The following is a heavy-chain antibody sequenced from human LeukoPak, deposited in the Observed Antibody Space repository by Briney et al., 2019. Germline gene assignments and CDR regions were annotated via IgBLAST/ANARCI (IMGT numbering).Heavy chain of an antibody. CDR2: INHSGST. CDR1: GGSFSGYF. J-gene: IGHJ6*03. CDR3: ARDYRFSYDSSRYMDV. Sequence: SETLSLTCAVYGGSFSGYFWSWICQPPGKGLEWIGEINHSGSTNYNPSLKGRVTISVDTSKNQFSLKLSSVTAADTAVYYCARDYRFSYDSSRYMDVWGKGTTVTISS. D-gene: IGHD3-22*01. V-gene: IGHV4-34*01.